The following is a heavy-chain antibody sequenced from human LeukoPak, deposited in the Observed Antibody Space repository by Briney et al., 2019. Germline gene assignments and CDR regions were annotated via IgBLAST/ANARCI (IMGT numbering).Heavy chain of an antibody. J-gene: IGHJ4*02. V-gene: IGHV4-59*01. D-gene: IGHD7-27*01. Sequence: TLSLTCXXXXGSLSSYYWSWVRQPPGKGLEWIGYIYYSGSTNYNPSLKSRVTISVDTSKNQFSLKLSSVTAADTAVYYCARVSLGYYFDYWGQGTLVTVSS. CDR3: ARVSLGYYFDY. CDR2: IYYSGST. CDR1: XGSLSSYY.